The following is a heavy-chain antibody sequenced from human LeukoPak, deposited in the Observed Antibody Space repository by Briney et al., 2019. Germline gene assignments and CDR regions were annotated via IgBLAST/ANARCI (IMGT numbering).Heavy chain of an antibody. J-gene: IGHJ4*02. V-gene: IGHV4-38-2*02. CDR3: ARLPRLGGYYFDY. Sequence: SETLSLTCTVSGYSISSGHYWGWIRQPPGKGLEWIGTIFHSGSTNYNPSLKSRVTISVDTSKNQFSLKLSSVTAADTAVYYCARLPRLGGYYFDYWGQGTLVTVSS. CDR2: IFHSGST. CDR1: GYSISSGHY. D-gene: IGHD3-16*01.